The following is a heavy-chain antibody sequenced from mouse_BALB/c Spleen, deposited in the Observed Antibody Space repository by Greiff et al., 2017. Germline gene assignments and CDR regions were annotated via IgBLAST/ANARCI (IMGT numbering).Heavy chain of an antibody. CDR2: INPYNDGT. CDR1: GYTFTSYV. CDR3: ARSKDYGSSYDAMDY. V-gene: IGHV1-14*01. D-gene: IGHD1-1*01. J-gene: IGHJ4*01. Sequence: EVKLQESGPELVKPGASVKMSCKASGYTFTSYVMHWVKQKPGQGLEWIGYINPYNDGTKYNEKFKGKATLTSDKSSSTAYMELSSLTSEDSAVYYCARSKDYGSSYDAMDYWGQGTSVTVSS.